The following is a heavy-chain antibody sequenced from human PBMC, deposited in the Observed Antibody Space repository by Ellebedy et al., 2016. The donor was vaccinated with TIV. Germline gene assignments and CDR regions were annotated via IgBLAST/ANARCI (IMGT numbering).Heavy chain of an antibody. D-gene: IGHD4-17*01. Sequence: GGSLRLSCAASGFSFSNYWMSWVRQAPGKGLEWVANINQAGGGKYYVGSVKGRFTISRDNAKNSLYLQMNSLRAEDTAVYYCATDGSYGDYLSPTHAFEIWGQGTMVPVSS. J-gene: IGHJ3*02. CDR2: INQAGGGK. V-gene: IGHV3-7*01. CDR1: GFSFSNYW. CDR3: ATDGSYGDYLSPTHAFEI.